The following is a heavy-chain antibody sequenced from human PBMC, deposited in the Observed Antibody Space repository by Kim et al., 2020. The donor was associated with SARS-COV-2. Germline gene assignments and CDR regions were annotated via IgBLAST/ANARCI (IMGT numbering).Heavy chain of an antibody. CDR3: AKDLFPSVVVAALDY. CDR1: GFTFDDYT. Sequence: GGSLRLSCAASGFTFDDYTMHWVRQAPGKGLEWVSLISWDGGSTYYADSVKGRFTISRDNSKNSLYLQMNSLRTEDTALYYCAKDLFPSVVVAALDYWGQGTLVTVSS. D-gene: IGHD2-15*01. CDR2: ISWDGGST. V-gene: IGHV3-43*01. J-gene: IGHJ4*02.